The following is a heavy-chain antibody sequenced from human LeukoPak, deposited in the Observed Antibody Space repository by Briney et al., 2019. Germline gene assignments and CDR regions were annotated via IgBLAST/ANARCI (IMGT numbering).Heavy chain of an antibody. D-gene: IGHD6-6*01. V-gene: IGHV4-61*02. Sequence: PSETLSLTCTVSGGSINSGSYYWSWIRQPAGKGLEWIGRIYTSGSTNYNPSLKSRVTISVDTSENQFSLKLSSVTAADTAVYYCATDASIAAPDAFDIWGQGTMVTVSS. CDR1: GGSINSGSYY. CDR3: ATDASIAAPDAFDI. J-gene: IGHJ3*02. CDR2: IYTSGST.